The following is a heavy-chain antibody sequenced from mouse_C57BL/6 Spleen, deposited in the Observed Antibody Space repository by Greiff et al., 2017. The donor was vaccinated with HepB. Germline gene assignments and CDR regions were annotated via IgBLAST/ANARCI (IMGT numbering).Heavy chain of an antibody. D-gene: IGHD1-1*01. V-gene: IGHV1-63*01. Sequence: QVQLQQSGAELVRPGTSVKMSCKASGYTFTNYWIGWAKQRPGHGLEWIGDIYPGGGYTNYNEKFKGKATLTADKSSSTAYMQFSSLTSEDSAIYYCARRRTTGYFDVWGTGTTVTVSS. CDR2: IYPGGGYT. J-gene: IGHJ1*03. CDR3: ARRRTTGYFDV. CDR1: GYTFTNYW.